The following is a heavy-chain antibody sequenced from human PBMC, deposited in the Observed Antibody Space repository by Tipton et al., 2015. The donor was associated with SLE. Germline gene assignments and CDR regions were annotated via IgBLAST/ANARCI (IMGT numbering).Heavy chain of an antibody. CDR1: GGSFVGYY. CDR2: ITLSGSI. D-gene: IGHD6-6*01. CDR3: ARRPHSSSPAGVAFDS. Sequence: TLSLTCAVSGGSFVGYYWTWIRQPPGKGLEWIGEITLSGSIYSNPSLQSRVTISVDTSNNQFSLKLSSVTAADTAVYFCARRPHSSSPAGVAFDSWGQGTMVTVSS. J-gene: IGHJ3*02. V-gene: IGHV4-34*01.